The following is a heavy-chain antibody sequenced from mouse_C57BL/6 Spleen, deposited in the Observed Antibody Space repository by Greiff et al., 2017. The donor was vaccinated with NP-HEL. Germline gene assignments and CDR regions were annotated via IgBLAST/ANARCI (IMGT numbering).Heavy chain of an antibody. CDR1: GFSLTSYA. V-gene: IGHV2-9-1*01. CDR2: IWTGGGT. CDR3: ARNLYGSGPDWFAY. Sequence: VQLQQSGPGLVAPSQSLSITCTVSGFSLTSYAISWVRQPPGKGLEWLGVIWTGGGTNYNSALKSRLSISKDNSKSQVFLKMNSLQTDDTARYYCARNLYGSGPDWFAYWGQGTLVTVSA. D-gene: IGHD1-1*01. J-gene: IGHJ3*01.